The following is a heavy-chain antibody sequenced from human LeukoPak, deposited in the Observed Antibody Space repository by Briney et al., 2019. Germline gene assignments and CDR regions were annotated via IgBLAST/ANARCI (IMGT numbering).Heavy chain of an antibody. CDR2: IYTSGST. CDR3: ASSRADTYYYYGMDV. J-gene: IGHJ6*02. Sequence: SETLSVTCTVSGGSISSYYWSWIRQPAGKGLEWIGRIYTSGSTNYNPSLKGRVTMSVDTSKNQFSLKLSSVTAADTAVYYCASSRADTYYYYGMDVWGQGTTVTVSS. D-gene: IGHD3-9*01. CDR1: GGSISSYY. V-gene: IGHV4-4*07.